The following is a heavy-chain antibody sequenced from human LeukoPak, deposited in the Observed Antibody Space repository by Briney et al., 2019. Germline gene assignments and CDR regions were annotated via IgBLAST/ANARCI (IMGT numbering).Heavy chain of an antibody. CDR1: GFTFSSYA. V-gene: IGHV3-23*01. J-gene: IGHJ4*02. Sequence: PGGSLRLSCAASGFTFSSYAMSWLRQAPGKGLEWVSSISGSYGTTYYADSVKGRFTISRDNSKNTLYLQMNCLRAEDTALYYCAKGNIAELPAAPHYWGQGTLVTVSS. D-gene: IGHD2-2*01. CDR3: AKGNIAELPAAPHY. CDR2: ISGSYGTT.